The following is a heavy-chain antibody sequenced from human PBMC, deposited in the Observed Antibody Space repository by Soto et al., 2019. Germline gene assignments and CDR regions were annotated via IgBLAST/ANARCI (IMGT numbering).Heavy chain of an antibody. CDR3: TDPVPAPTHYDDYDMDV. Sequence: EVQLLESGGGLVQPGGSLRLSCVASGFTFSYYTMSWVRQAPGKGLVWVSGISNSGDTIYYADYVKGRFTISRDNFENTLYLQMNSWRADYTAVYYCTDPVPAPTHYDDYDMDVCGRGPTVTVS. D-gene: IGHD2-2*01. CDR2: ISNSGDTI. CDR1: GFTFSYYT. J-gene: IGHJ6*02. V-gene: IGHV3-23*01.